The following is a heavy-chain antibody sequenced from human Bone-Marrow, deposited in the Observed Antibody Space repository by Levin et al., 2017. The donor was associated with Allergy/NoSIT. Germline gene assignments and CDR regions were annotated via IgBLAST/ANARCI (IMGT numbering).Heavy chain of an antibody. D-gene: IGHD3-10*01. J-gene: IGHJ5*02. CDR3: ARGGTYYYGSGSYYSSP. CDR1: GGSFSGYY. V-gene: IGHV4-34*01. Sequence: SETLSLTCAVYGGSFSGYYWSWIRQPPGKGLEWIGEINHSGSTNYNPSLKSRVTISVDTSKNQFSLKLSSVTAADTAVYYCARGGTYYYGSGSYYSSPWGQGTLVTVSS. CDR2: INHSGST.